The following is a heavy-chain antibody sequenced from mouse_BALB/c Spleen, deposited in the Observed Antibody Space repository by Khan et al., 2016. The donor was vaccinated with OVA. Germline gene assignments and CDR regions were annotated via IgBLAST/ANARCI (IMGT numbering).Heavy chain of an antibody. CDR1: GFTFSDYG. J-gene: IGHJ3*01. CDR3: ARGGGTAPFAY. CDR2: ISDLAYTI. D-gene: IGHD1-2*01. V-gene: IGHV5-15*02. Sequence: EVELVESGGGLVQPGGSRKLSCAASGFTFSDYGMAWVRQAPGKGPEWVAFISDLAYTIYYADPVTGRFTITRENAKNTLYLEMSSLRSEGSAIYDWARGGGTAPFAYWGLGTLVTVSA.